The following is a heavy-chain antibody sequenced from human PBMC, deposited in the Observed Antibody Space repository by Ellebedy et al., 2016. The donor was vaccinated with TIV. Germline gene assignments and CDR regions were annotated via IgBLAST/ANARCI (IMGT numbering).Heavy chain of an antibody. V-gene: IGHV3-33*01. CDR3: ARDGDTKRRYSRLDT. Sequence: GESLKISCAASGFTFRHYGIHWVRQAPGKGLEWVAALWYDGSKKYYAESVKGRFTVSSDDSKNTVFLQMNSLRADDTAVYSCARDGDTKRRYSRLDTWGQGTLVIVSS. D-gene: IGHD2-21*02. CDR2: LWYDGSKK. J-gene: IGHJ5*02. CDR1: GFTFRHYG.